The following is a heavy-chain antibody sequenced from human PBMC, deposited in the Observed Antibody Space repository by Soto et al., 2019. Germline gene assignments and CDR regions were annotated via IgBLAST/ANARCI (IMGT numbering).Heavy chain of an antibody. J-gene: IGHJ3*02. CDR1: GGTFSSYA. D-gene: IGHD6-19*01. CDR2: IIPIFGTA. Sequence: SVKVSCKASGGTFSSYAISWVRQAPGQGLEWMGGIIPIFGTANYAQKFQGRVTITADESTSTAYMELSSLRSEDTAVYYCASSSGWRDAFDIWGQGTMVTISS. CDR3: ASSSGWRDAFDI. V-gene: IGHV1-69*13.